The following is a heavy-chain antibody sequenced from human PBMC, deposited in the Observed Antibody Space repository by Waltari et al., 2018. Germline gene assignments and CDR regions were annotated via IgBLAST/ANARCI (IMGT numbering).Heavy chain of an antibody. D-gene: IGHD6-6*01. CDR1: CGSITRVGSY. CDR3: ASGSSAIDY. V-gene: IGHV4-31*03. CDR2: IYYSGST. J-gene: IGHJ4*02. Sequence: QVQLQVSVPGLVKPSPTLSLTCTVSCGSITRVGSYWSWIRQHPGKGLEWIGYIYYSGSTYYNPSLKSRVTISVDTSKNQFSLKLSSVTAADTAVYYCASGSSAIDYWGQGTLVTVSS.